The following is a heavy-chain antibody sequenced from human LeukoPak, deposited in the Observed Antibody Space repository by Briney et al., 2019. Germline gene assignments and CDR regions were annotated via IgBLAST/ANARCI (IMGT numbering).Heavy chain of an antibody. CDR1: GFTFSSYG. Sequence: GGSLRLSCAASGFTFSSYGMHWVRQAPGKGLEWVAVISYDGSNKYYADSVKGRFTISRDNSKNTLYLQMNSLRAEDTAAYYCAKTGGTNWFDPWGQGTLVTVSS. J-gene: IGHJ5*02. D-gene: IGHD1-26*01. CDR3: AKTGGTNWFDP. CDR2: ISYDGSNK. V-gene: IGHV3-30*18.